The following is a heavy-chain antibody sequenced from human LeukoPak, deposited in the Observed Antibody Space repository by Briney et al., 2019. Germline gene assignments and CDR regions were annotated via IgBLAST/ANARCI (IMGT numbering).Heavy chain of an antibody. CDR1: GFTFTKYW. CDR2: ISYDGSNK. D-gene: IGHD3-16*01. Sequence: GDSLRLSCAASGFTFTKYWMTWVRQAPGKGLEWVAVISYDGSNKYYADSVKGRFTISRDNSKNTLYLQMNSLRAEDTAVYYCAKGLGYWGQGTLVTVSS. CDR3: AKGLGY. J-gene: IGHJ4*02. V-gene: IGHV3-30*18.